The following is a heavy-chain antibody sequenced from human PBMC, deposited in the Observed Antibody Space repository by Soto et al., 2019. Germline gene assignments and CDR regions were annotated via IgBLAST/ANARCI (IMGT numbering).Heavy chain of an antibody. D-gene: IGHD3-10*01. CDR2: TYYRSKWYN. CDR3: AREVTDYYGSGRPYYYYGMDV. V-gene: IGHV6-1*01. CDR1: GDSVSSNSAA. J-gene: IGHJ6*02. Sequence: SQTLSLTCAISGDSVSSNSAAWNWIRQSPSRGLEWLGRTYYRSKWYNDYAVSVKSRITINPDTSMNQFSLQLNSVTPEDTAVYYCAREVTDYYGSGRPYYYYGMDVWGQGTTVTVSS.